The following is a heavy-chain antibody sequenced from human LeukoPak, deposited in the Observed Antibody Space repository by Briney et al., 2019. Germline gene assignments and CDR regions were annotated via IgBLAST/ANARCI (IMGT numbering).Heavy chain of an antibody. J-gene: IGHJ3*02. Sequence: ASVKVSCKASGYTFTGYYMHWVRQAPGQGLEWMGWINPNSGGTNYAQKFQGRVTMTRDTSISTAYMELSRLRSDGTAVYYCASTRGSGSYFLFDIWGQGTMVTVSS. CDR3: ASTRGSGSYFLFDI. CDR2: INPNSGGT. CDR1: GYTFTGYY. V-gene: IGHV1-2*02. D-gene: IGHD1-26*01.